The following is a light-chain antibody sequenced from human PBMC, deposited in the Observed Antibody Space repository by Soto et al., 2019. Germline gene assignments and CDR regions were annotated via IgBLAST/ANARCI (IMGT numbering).Light chain of an antibody. J-gene: IGKJ4*01. CDR1: QSVSSY. CDR3: QQRSNWPPT. V-gene: IGKV3-11*01. Sequence: EIVLTQSPATLSLSPGERATLSCRASQSVSSYLAWYQQKPGQAPRLLIYDASNRATGIPARFSGSGSGTDFTLTISSLEPEDFAAYYCQQRSNWPPTVGGGTKVEIK. CDR2: DAS.